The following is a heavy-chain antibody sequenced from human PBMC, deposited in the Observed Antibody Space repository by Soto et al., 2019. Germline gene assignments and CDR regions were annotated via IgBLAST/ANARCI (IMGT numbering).Heavy chain of an antibody. V-gene: IGHV5-51*01. CDR2: IYPGDSDT. D-gene: IGHD5-18*01. J-gene: IGHJ6*02. CDR3: ASTSGYRYGYIPPYYYYVMDV. CDR1: GYSFTSYW. Sequence: GESLKISCKGSGYSFTSYWIGWVRQMPGKGLEWMGIIYPGDSDTIYSPSFQGQVTISADKSISTAYLQWSSLKASDTAMYYCASTSGYRYGYIPPYYYYVMDVWGQGTTVIVSS.